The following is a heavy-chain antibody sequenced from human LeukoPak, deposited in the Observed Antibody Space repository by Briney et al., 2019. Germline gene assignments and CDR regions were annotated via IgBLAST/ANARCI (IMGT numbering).Heavy chain of an antibody. V-gene: IGHV4-38-2*02. CDR3: ARYTANTAGYSFDF. D-gene: IGHD3-22*01. CDR1: GYSISSGYY. CDR2: IHHSGVT. J-gene: IGHJ4*02. Sequence: SETLSLTCTVSGYSISSGYYWSGIRQPPGQGLEWIATIHHSGVTYYNPSLKSRVTMSVDTSKNQFSLKLGSVTAASTAVYYCARYTANTAGYSFDFWGQGALVTVSS.